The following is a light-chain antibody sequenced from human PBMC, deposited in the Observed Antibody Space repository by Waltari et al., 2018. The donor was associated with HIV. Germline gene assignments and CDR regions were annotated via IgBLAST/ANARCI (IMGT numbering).Light chain of an antibody. Sequence: SYVLTQPPSVSVAPGQTARITCGGRSIGSKSVHWYQQKQGQAPVLVVSDDSDRPSGIPERFSGSKSGNTATLTISRVEVGDEADYYCQVWYSLTDPVVFGGGTKLTVL. CDR1: SIGSKS. J-gene: IGLJ2*01. CDR3: QVWYSLTDPVV. CDR2: DDS. V-gene: IGLV3-21*02.